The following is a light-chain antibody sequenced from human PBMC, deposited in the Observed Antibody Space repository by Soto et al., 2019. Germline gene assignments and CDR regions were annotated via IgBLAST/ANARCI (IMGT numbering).Light chain of an antibody. CDR3: QQYNSYPWT. Sequence: DIQMTQSPSTLSASVGHRVTITCRASPSISSWLAWYQQKPGKAPKLLIYDASSLESGVPSRFSGSGSGTEFTLTISSLQPDDFATYYCQQYNSYPWTFGQGTKVDIK. CDR2: DAS. V-gene: IGKV1-5*01. CDR1: PSISSW. J-gene: IGKJ1*01.